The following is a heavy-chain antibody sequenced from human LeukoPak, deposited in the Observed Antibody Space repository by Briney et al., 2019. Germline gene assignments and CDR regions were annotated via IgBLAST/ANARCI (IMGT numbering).Heavy chain of an antibody. CDR1: GGSISSGGYY. CDR2: IYHSGST. Sequence: SETLSLTCTVSGGSISSGGYYWSWIRQPPGKGLEWIGYIYHSGSTYYNPSLKSRVTISVDRSKNQFSLKLSSVTAADTAVYYCARRLDNQDFDSWGQGTLVTVTS. D-gene: IGHD1-14*01. V-gene: IGHV4-30-2*01. J-gene: IGHJ4*02. CDR3: ARRLDNQDFDS.